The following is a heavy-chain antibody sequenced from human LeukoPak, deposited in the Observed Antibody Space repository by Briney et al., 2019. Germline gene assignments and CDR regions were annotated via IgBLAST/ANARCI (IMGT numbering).Heavy chain of an antibody. J-gene: IGHJ6*02. Sequence: PSATLSLTCTVSGGSISSYYRSWIRQPPGKGLEWIGYIYYSGSTNHNPSLKSRVTISVDTSKNQFSLKLSSVTAADTAVYYCARDWGIAAAGTSPYYYYGMDVWGQGTTVTVSS. D-gene: IGHD6-13*01. CDR1: GGSISSYY. V-gene: IGHV4-59*01. CDR2: IYYSGST. CDR3: ARDWGIAAAGTSPYYYYGMDV.